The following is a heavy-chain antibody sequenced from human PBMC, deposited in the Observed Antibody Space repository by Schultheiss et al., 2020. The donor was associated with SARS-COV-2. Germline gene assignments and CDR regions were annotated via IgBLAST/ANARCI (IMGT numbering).Heavy chain of an antibody. D-gene: IGHD2-2*01. CDR1: GFTFSSYA. V-gene: IGHV3-30*01. Sequence: SLKISCAASGFTFSSYAMHWVRQAPGKGLEWVAVISYDGSNKYYADSVKGRFTISRDNSKNTLYLQMNSLRAEDTAVYYCARSLGKVPAAMNDYWGQGTLVTVSS. CDR3: ARSLGKVPAAMNDY. J-gene: IGHJ4*02. CDR2: ISYDGSNK.